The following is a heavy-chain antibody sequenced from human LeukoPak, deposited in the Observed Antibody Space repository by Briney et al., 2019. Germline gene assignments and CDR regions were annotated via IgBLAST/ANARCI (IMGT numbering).Heavy chain of an antibody. V-gene: IGHV1-2*02. J-gene: IGHJ3*02. CDR3: ARDCSGLKDAFDI. CDR1: GYTFTGYY. D-gene: IGHD6-19*01. CDR2: INPNSGGT. Sequence: ASVKVSCKASGYTFTGYYMHWVRQAPGQGLEWMGWINPNSGGTNYAQKFQGRVTMTRDTSISTAYMELSRLRSDDTAVYYCARDCSGLKDAFDIWGQGTMVTVSS.